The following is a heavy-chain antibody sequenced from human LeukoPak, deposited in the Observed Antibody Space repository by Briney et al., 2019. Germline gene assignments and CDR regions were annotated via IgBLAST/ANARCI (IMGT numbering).Heavy chain of an antibody. D-gene: IGHD2-2*01. J-gene: IGHJ6*02. Sequence: SVKVSCKASGGTFSIYAISWVRQAPGQGLEWMGGIIPIFGTANYAQKFQGRVTITADESTSTAYMELSSLRSEDTAVYYCARDSTLPGANTGAYYGMDVWGQGTTVTVSS. CDR1: GGTFSIYA. CDR2: IIPIFGTA. V-gene: IGHV1-69*01. CDR3: ARDSTLPGANTGAYYGMDV.